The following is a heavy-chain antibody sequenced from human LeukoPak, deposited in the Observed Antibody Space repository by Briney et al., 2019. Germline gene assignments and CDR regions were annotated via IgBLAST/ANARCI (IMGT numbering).Heavy chain of an antibody. D-gene: IGHD3-16*01. V-gene: IGHV3-30-3*01. CDR1: GFTFSSYA. CDR3: ARDWGAFDI. J-gene: IGHJ3*02. CDR2: ISYDGSNK. Sequence: GGSLRLSCAASGFTFSSYAMHWVRRAPGKGLEWVAVISYDGSNKYYADSVKGRFTISRDNSKNTLYLQMNSLRAEDTAVYYCARDWGAFDIWGQGTMVTVSS.